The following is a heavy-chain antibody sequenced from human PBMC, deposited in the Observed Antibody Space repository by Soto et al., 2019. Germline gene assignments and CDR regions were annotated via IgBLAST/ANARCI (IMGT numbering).Heavy chain of an antibody. J-gene: IGHJ3*02. V-gene: IGHV4-30-4*01. CDR3: ARDHTVTTGAFDI. D-gene: IGHD4-17*01. Sequence: TSETLSLTCNVSGESINNGVYYWSWFRQPPGKGLEWIGYIYYNEVTYYNPSLKRRPTISLETSKNQFSLQLTSVTAADTAVYYCARDHTVTTGAFDIWGPGTMVTVSS. CDR2: IYYNEVT. CDR1: GESINNGVYY.